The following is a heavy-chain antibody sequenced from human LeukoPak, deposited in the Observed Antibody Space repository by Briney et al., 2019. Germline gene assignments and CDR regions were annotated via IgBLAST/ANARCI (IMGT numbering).Heavy chain of an antibody. Sequence: PGGPLRLSCAASGFTFSSYSMYWVRQAPGKGLEWVSFISSGSNYIYYIDSVKGRFTISRDNAKNSLYLQMNSLRVEDTAIYYCARVGCRGGTCYDYWGQGTLVTVSS. CDR2: ISSGSNYI. J-gene: IGHJ4*02. CDR3: ARVGCRGGTCYDY. CDR1: GFTFSSYS. V-gene: IGHV3-21*01. D-gene: IGHD2-15*01.